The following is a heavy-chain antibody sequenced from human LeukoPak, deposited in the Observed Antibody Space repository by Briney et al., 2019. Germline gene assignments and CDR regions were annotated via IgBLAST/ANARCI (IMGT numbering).Heavy chain of an antibody. V-gene: IGHV3-66*02. CDR1: GFTLTNYA. CDR3: ARDCPVVY. D-gene: IGHD4-23*01. Sequence: GGSLRLSCVASGFTLTNYAMTWVRQAPGKGLEWVSVIYSGGSTYYADSVKGRFTISRDNSKNTLYLQMNSLRAEDTAVYYCARDCPVVYWGQGTLVTVSS. CDR2: IYSGGST. J-gene: IGHJ4*02.